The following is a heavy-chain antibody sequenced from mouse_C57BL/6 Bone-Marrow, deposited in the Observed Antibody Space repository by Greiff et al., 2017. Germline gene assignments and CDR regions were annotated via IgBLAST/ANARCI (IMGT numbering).Heavy chain of an antibody. J-gene: IGHJ2*01. CDR3: AREGNYGYDRRFDY. CDR1: GFTFSDYY. D-gene: IGHD2-2*01. V-gene: IGHV5-16*01. Sequence: EVNVVESEGGLVQPGSSMKLSCTASGFTFSDYYMAWVRQVPEKGLEWVANINYDGSSTYYLDSLKSRFIISRDNAKNILYLQMSSLKSEDTATYYCAREGNYGYDRRFDYWGQGTTLTVSS. CDR2: INYDGSST.